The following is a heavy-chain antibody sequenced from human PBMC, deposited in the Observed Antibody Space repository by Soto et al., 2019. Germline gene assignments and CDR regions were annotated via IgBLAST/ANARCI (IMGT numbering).Heavy chain of an antibody. D-gene: IGHD3-10*01. CDR3: ARSTMLRGGPLDY. CDR1: GFSLKSTGMC. Sequence: SVPTLVNPTHTLTLTCSFSGFSLKSTGMCVTWIRQPPGKALEWLALISWDDDKYYSTSLKTRLTISKDTSKNQVVLTVTNVDPVDTATYYCARSTMLRGGPLDYWGQGTPVTVSS. CDR2: ISWDDDK. J-gene: IGHJ4*02. V-gene: IGHV2-70*12.